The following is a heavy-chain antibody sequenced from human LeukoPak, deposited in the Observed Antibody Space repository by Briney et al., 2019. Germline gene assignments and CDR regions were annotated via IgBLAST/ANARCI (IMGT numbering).Heavy chain of an antibody. J-gene: IGHJ4*02. D-gene: IGHD3-22*01. CDR3: ARDDANYYDSRGYSRQGLFDY. V-gene: IGHV3-21*01. CDR1: GFTFSSYS. CDR2: ISSSSSYT. Sequence: GGSLRLSCAASGFTFSSYSMNWVRQAPGKRLEWVSSISSSSSYTDYADSVKGRFTISRDNAKNSVSLQMNSLIAEDTAVYYCARDDANYYDSRGYSRQGLFDYWGQGTLVTVSS.